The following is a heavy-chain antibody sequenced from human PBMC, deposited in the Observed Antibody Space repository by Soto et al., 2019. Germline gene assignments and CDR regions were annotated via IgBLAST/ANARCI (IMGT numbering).Heavy chain of an antibody. D-gene: IGHD5-18*01. CDR2: IHYSGST. CDR1: GGSVNIGTYY. V-gene: IGHV4-61*01. Sequence: SETLSLTCTVPGGSVNIGTYYWSWIRQPPGKGLEWIGFIHYSGSTYYNPSLKSRATISVDTSKNQFSLKLSSVTAADTAVYYCARQQIQLSKKNFDYWGQGTLVTVYS. CDR3: ARQQIQLSKKNFDY. J-gene: IGHJ4*02.